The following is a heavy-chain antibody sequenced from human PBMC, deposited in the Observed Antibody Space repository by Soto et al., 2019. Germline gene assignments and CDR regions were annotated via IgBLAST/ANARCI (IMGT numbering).Heavy chain of an antibody. V-gene: IGHV3-64*01. CDR2: INSNGGST. D-gene: IGHD3-10*01. J-gene: IGHJ4*02. Sequence: PGGSLRLSCAASGFTFSSYAMHWVRQAPGKGLEYVSAINSNGGSTYYANSVKGRFTISRDNSKNTLYLQMGSLRAEDMAVYYCARQGSYSYYFDYWGQGTLVTVSS. CDR1: GFTFSSYA. CDR3: ARQGSYSYYFDY.